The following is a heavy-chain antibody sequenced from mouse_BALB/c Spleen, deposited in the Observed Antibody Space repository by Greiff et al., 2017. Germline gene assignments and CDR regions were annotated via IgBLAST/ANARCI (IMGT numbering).Heavy chain of an antibody. Sequence: EVQLVESGAELVKPGASVKLSCTASGFNIKDTYLHWVKQRPEQCLEWIGRIDPANGNTKYDPKFQGKATITADTSSNTAYLQLSSLSSEDSAVHYCARKLPYYYAMDYWGQGTAGTVSS. D-gene: IGHD2-1*01. CDR2: IDPANGNT. CDR3: ARKLPYYYAMDY. J-gene: IGHJ4*01. CDR1: GFNIKDTY. V-gene: IGHV14-3*02.